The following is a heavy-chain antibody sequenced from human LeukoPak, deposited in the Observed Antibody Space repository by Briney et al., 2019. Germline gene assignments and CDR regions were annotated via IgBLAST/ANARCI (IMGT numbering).Heavy chain of an antibody. CDR3: ARAPDTAMVGFDY. J-gene: IGHJ4*02. D-gene: IGHD5-18*01. CDR2: IKQDGSEK. Sequence: GGSLRLSCAASGFTFSSYWMSWVRQAPGKGLEWVANIKQDGSEKYYVDSVKGRFTISRDNAKNSLYLQMNSLRAEDTAVYYCARAPDTAMVGFDYWGQGTLVTVSS. CDR1: GFTFSSYW. V-gene: IGHV3-7*01.